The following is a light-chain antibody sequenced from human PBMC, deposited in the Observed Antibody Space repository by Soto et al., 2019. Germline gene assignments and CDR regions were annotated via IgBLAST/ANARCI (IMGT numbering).Light chain of an antibody. CDR1: QSVSSSH. J-gene: IGKJ1*01. Sequence: EIVLTQSPGTLSLSPGERVTLSCRASQSVSSSHLAWYQQKPGQAPRLLIYGASSRATGIPARFSGSGSGTDFTLTISRLEPEDFAVYYCQQYGSSPWTFGQGTKVEIK. CDR2: GAS. CDR3: QQYGSSPWT. V-gene: IGKV3-20*01.